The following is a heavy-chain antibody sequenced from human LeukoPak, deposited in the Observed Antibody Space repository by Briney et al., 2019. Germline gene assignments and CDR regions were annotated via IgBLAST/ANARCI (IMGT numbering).Heavy chain of an antibody. CDR1: GGSISSSSYC. CDR2: IYYSGST. V-gene: IGHV4-39*07. Sequence: SETLSLTCTVSGGSISSSSYCWGWIRQPPGKGLEWIGSIYYSGSTYYNPSLKSRVTISVDTSKNQFSLKLSSVTAADTAVYYCARDAHSYAEGGDYWGQGTLVTVSS. CDR3: ARDAHSYAEGGDY. D-gene: IGHD5-18*01. J-gene: IGHJ4*02.